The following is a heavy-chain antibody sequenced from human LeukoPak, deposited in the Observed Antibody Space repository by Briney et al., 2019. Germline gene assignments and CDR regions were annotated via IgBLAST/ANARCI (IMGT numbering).Heavy chain of an antibody. V-gene: IGHV3-7*01. D-gene: IGHD1-14*01. Sequence: RGSLRLSCAASGFTFSSYWMSWVRQAPGKGLEWVANVKQDGSEKYYVDSVKGRFTISRDNAKNSLYLQMNSLRAEDTAVYYCARDRTEDDAFDIWGQGTMVTVSS. CDR2: VKQDGSEK. CDR3: ARDRTEDDAFDI. CDR1: GFTFSSYW. J-gene: IGHJ3*02.